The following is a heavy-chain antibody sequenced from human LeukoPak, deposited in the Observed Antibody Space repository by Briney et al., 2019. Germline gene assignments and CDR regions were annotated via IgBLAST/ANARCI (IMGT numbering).Heavy chain of an antibody. V-gene: IGHV3-7*01. Sequence: PVGSLRLSCAASGFTFSSYWMSWVRQAPGKGLEWVANIKQDGSEKYYVDSVKGRFTISRDNAKNSLYLQMNSLRAEDTAVYYCARDYRFLDPGYFDYWGQGTLVTVSS. CDR1: GFTFSSYW. CDR2: IKQDGSEK. J-gene: IGHJ4*02. CDR3: ARDYRFLDPGYFDY. D-gene: IGHD3-3*01.